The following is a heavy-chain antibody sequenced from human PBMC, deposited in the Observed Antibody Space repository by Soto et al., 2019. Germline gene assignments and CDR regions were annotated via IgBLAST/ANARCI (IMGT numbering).Heavy chain of an antibody. CDR1: GFTFSTYA. CDR3: ARGGKLWFWEPFDY. CDR2: ISYDGNNK. Sequence: QVQLVESGGGVVQPGRSLRLSCAASGFTFSTYAMHWVRQAPGKGLEWVAVISYDGNNKYYADSVKGRFTISRDYSKNTLYLQMNSLRAVDTAVYYCARGGKLWFWEPFDYWVQGALVTVSS. J-gene: IGHJ4*02. V-gene: IGHV3-30*14. D-gene: IGHD3-10*01.